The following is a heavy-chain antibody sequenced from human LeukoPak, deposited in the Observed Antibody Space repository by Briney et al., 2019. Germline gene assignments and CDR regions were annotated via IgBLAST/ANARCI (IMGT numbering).Heavy chain of an antibody. J-gene: IGHJ3*02. V-gene: IGHV3-15*01. CDR3: ATGYCSGGSCYWRDNAFDI. Sequence: GGSLRLSCAASGFTFSNAWMSWVRQAPGKGLEWVGRIKSKTDGGTIDYAAPVKGRFTISRDDSKNTLYLQMNSLRAEDTAVYYCATGYCSGGSCYWRDNAFDIWGQGTMVTVSS. CDR1: GFTFSNAW. D-gene: IGHD2-15*01. CDR2: IKSKTDGGTI.